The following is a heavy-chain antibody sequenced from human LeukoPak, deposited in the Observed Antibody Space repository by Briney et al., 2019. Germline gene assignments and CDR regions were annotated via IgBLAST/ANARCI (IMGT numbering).Heavy chain of an antibody. Sequence: GGSLRLSCAASGFTFSNYDMNWVRQAPGKGLEWVSYISRSGVNIYAESVKGRFTISRDNTKNSLYLQMNSLRAEDTAIYYCVRSGGYWGQGTLVTVSS. V-gene: IGHV3-48*03. CDR1: GFTFSNYD. CDR2: ISRSGVNI. J-gene: IGHJ4*02. CDR3: VRSGGY. D-gene: IGHD1-26*01.